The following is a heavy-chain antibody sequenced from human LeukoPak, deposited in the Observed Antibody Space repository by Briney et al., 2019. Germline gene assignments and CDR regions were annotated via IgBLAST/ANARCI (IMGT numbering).Heavy chain of an antibody. D-gene: IGHD3-3*01. J-gene: IGHJ4*02. V-gene: IGHV3-7*03. CDR1: GFTFSSYW. Sequence: GGSLRLSCAASGFTFSSYWMSWVRQAPGKGLEWVANIKQDGSEKNYVDSVKGRFTISRDNAKNTLYLQMNSLRAEDSAVYYCVKVFGVVSSFDYWGQGTLVTVSS. CDR3: VKVFGVVSSFDY. CDR2: IKQDGSEK.